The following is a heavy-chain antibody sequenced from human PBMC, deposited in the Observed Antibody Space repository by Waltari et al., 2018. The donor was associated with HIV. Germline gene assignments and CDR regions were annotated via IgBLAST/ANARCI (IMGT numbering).Heavy chain of an antibody. J-gene: IGHJ6*02. Sequence: QVQLQESGPGLVKPSQTLSLTCTVSGGSISSGSYYWSWIRQPAGKGLEWIGRIYTSGSTNYNPSRKSRVTISVDTSKNQFSLKLSSVTAADTAVYYCARAYSRGYYYYGMDVWGQGTTVTVSS. CDR1: GGSISSGSYY. D-gene: IGHD2-15*01. CDR3: ARAYSRGYYYYGMDV. V-gene: IGHV4-61*02. CDR2: IYTSGST.